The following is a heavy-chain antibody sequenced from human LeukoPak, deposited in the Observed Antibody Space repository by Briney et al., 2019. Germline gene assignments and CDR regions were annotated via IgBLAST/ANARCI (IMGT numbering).Heavy chain of an antibody. V-gene: IGHV3-73*01. D-gene: IGHD3-16*02. Sequence: GGSLRLSCAASGFTFSGSAMHWVRQASGKGLEWVGRIRSKANSYATAYAASVKGRFTISRDDSKNTAYLQMNSLRAEDTAVYYCARPKSDHWGSYRYFDYWGQGTLVTVSS. CDR3: ARPKSDHWGSYRYFDY. J-gene: IGHJ4*02. CDR1: GFTFSGSA. CDR2: IRSKANSYAT.